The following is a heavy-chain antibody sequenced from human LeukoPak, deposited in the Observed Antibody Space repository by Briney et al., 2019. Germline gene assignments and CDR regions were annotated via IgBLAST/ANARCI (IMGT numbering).Heavy chain of an antibody. V-gene: IGHV3-48*01. Sequence: PGGSLRLSCAASGFTFSSYSMNWVRQAPGKGLEWVSYISSSSSTIYYADSVKGRFTISRDNAKNSLYLQMSSLRAEDTAVYYCATPPLSFYGYRALYYFDYWGQGTLVTVSS. D-gene: IGHD5-18*01. CDR1: GFTFSSYS. CDR2: ISSSSSTI. J-gene: IGHJ4*02. CDR3: ATPPLSFYGYRALYYFDY.